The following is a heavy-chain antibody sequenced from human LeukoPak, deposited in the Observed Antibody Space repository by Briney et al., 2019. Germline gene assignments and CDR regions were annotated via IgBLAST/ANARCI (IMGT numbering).Heavy chain of an antibody. D-gene: IGHD3-3*02. V-gene: IGHV1-46*01. Sequence: GASVKVSCKASGYTFTSHYMYWVRQAPGQGLEWMGIINPSGGSTNYAQKLQGRVTMTTDTSTSTAYMELRSLRSDDTAVYYCARDRVSFSQHQPFDYWGQGTLVTVSS. CDR1: GYTFTSHY. J-gene: IGHJ4*02. CDR3: ARDRVSFSQHQPFDY. CDR2: INPSGGST.